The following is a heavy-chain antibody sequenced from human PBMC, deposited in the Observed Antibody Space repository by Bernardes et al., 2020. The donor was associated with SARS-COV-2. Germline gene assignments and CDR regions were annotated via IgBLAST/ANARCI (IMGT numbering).Heavy chain of an antibody. CDR3: ARDWGYDY. Sequence: GGSLRLSCTASGFTFSSSAMHWVRQAPGKGPEWVAVISYDGSTKQYADSVKGRFTISRDNSKNTVYLQTDSLRAEDTAVYYCARDWGYDYWGQGTLVTVSS. D-gene: IGHD3-16*01. J-gene: IGHJ4*02. CDR2: ISYDGSTK. V-gene: IGHV3-30-3*01. CDR1: GFTFSSSA.